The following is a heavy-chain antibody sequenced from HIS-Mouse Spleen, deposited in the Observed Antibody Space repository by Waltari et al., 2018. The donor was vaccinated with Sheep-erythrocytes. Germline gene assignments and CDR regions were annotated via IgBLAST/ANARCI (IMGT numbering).Heavy chain of an antibody. J-gene: IGHJ5*02. Sequence: QVQLQQWGAGLLKPSETLSLTCAVYGGSFSGYYWSWIRQPPGKGLEWIGEINHSGRPNYNPSLKSRVTLSVDTSKNQFSLKLSAVTAADTAVYYCARALSIAARPNWFDPWGQGTLVTVSS. CDR1: GGSFSGYY. CDR3: ARALSIAARPNWFDP. CDR2: INHSGRP. V-gene: IGHV4-34*01. D-gene: IGHD6-6*01.